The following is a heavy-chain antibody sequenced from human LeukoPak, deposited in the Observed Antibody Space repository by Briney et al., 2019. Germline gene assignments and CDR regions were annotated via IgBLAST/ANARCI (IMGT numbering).Heavy chain of an antibody. CDR1: GFNFRIFG. J-gene: IGHJ6*02. Sequence: PGGSLRLSCAASGFNFRIFGMNWVRQAPGKGLEWVPSISASGGSTYYADSVKGRFSISRDNSNNMLSLQMNSLRAEDTAVYYCARGGAAAATYHYYFALDVWGQGTTVTVSS. CDR3: ARGGAAAATYHYYFALDV. D-gene: IGHD2-15*01. V-gene: IGHV3-23*01. CDR2: ISASGGST.